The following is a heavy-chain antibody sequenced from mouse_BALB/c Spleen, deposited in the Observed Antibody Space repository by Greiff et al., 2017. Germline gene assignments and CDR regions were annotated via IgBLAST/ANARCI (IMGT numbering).Heavy chain of an antibody. V-gene: IGHV1-69*02. Sequence: QVQLQQPGAELVKPGASVKLSCKASGYTFTSYWMHWVKQRPGQGLEWIGEIDPSDSYTNYNQKFKGKATLTVDKSSSTAYMQLSSLTSEDSAVYYCARGPWFAYWGQGTLVTVS. CDR2: IDPSDSYT. CDR1: GYTFTSYW. CDR3: ARGPWFAY. J-gene: IGHJ3*01.